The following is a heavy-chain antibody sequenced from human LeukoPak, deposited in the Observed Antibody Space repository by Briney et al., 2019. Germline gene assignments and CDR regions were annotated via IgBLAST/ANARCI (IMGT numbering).Heavy chain of an antibody. V-gene: IGHV3-30*04. D-gene: IGHD2-2*02. Sequence: GKSLRLSCAVSEFTFISYAMPWVRQSPGKGLEWVAVIAYDGGNKYYADSVKGRFTISRDNSKNTLYLQMNSLSTEDTAVYYCARGEYLDSWGQGTLVTVSS. CDR1: EFTFISYA. CDR3: ARGEYLDS. CDR2: IAYDGGNK. J-gene: IGHJ5*01.